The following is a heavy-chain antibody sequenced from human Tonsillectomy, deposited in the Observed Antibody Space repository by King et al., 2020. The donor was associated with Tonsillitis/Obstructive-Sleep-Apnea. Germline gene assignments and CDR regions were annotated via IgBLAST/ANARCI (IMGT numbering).Heavy chain of an antibody. CDR2: IYYSGST. CDR3: ARSDILTGYYHPDFDY. D-gene: IGHD3-9*01. V-gene: IGHV4-39*01. J-gene: IGHJ4*02. Sequence: QLQESGPGLVKPSETLSLTCTVSGGSISSSSYYWGWIRQPPGKGLEWIGSIYYSGSTYYNPSLKSRVTISGDTSKNQFSLKLSSVTAADTAVYYCARSDILTGYYHPDFDYWGQGTLVTVSS. CDR1: GGSISSSSYY.